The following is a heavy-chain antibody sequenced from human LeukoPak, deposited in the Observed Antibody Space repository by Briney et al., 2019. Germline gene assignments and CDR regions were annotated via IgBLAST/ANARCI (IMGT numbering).Heavy chain of an antibody. CDR1: VGSITSGGYS. Sequence: SETLSLTCAVSVGSITSGGYSWSCIRQPPGRGLEWVGYIYHSGSTYYKPSLKSRVTITVDRAKNQFSLKLSSVTAADTAVYYCARGAGHSDYVWGSSSYRLHYWAQGTLVTVSS. D-gene: IGHD3-16*01. CDR2: IYHSGST. V-gene: IGHV4-30-2*01. CDR3: ARGAGHSDYVWGSSSYRLHY. J-gene: IGHJ4*02.